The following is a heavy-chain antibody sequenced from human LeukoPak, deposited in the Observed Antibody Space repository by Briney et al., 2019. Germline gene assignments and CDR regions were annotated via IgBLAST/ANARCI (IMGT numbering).Heavy chain of an antibody. J-gene: IGHJ3*02. CDR3: ARVHCSSTSCYVGDAFDI. CDR1: GDSVSSNSAA. V-gene: IGHV6-1*01. Sequence: SQTPSLTCAISGDSVSSNSAAWNWIRQSPSRGLEWLGRTYYRSKWYNDYAVSVKSRITINPDTSKNQFSLQLNSVTPEDTAVYYCARVHCSSTSCYVGDAFDIWGQGTMVTVSS. D-gene: IGHD2-2*01. CDR2: TYYRSKWYN.